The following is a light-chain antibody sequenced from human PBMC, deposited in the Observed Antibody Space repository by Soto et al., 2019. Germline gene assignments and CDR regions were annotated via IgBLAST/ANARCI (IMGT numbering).Light chain of an antibody. CDR1: HRVRSSN. Sequence: IVLTQSPGTLPLSPGERATLPFRASHRVRSSNLAWYQQKPGQAPRLLIYGASTRATGIPARFSGSGSGTEFTLTISSLQSEDFAVYSCQQYNNWSLAFGGGTKV. J-gene: IGKJ4*01. CDR2: GAS. V-gene: IGKV3-15*01. CDR3: QQYNNWSLA.